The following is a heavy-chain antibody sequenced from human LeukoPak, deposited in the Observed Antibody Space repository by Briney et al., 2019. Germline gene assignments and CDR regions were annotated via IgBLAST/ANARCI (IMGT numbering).Heavy chain of an antibody. V-gene: IGHV4-34*01. J-gene: IGHJ4*02. CDR2: INHSGST. Sequence: SETLSLTCAVYGGSFSGYYWSWIRQPPGKGLEWIGEINHSGSTNYNPSLKSRVTISVDTSKNQFSLKLSSVTAADTAVYYCARGPSNHDIVVVPAASRGECYFDYWGQGTLVTVSS. CDR3: ARGPSNHDIVVVPAASRGECYFDY. CDR1: GGSFSGYY. D-gene: IGHD2-2*01.